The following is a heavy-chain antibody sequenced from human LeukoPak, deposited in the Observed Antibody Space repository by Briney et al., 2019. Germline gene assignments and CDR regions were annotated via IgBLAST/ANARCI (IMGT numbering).Heavy chain of an antibody. Sequence: ASVKVSCKASGYTLTSYGFSWVRQAPGQGLEWMGWISGYNGNTNYAQKFQGRVTLTTDTSTSTVYMELRSLRSDDTAVYFCAREAHCVTASCFFYGMDVWGQGTTVTVSS. CDR1: GYTLTSYG. D-gene: IGHD2-2*01. J-gene: IGHJ6*02. V-gene: IGHV1-18*01. CDR3: AREAHCVTASCFFYGMDV. CDR2: ISGYNGNT.